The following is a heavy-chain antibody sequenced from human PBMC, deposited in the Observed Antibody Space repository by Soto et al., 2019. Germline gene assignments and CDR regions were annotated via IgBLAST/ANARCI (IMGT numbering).Heavy chain of an antibody. J-gene: IGHJ4*02. CDR2: IFYTGST. CDR1: GGSINSFY. CDR3: ATSLPWRQGGFLDY. V-gene: IGHV4-59*01. Sequence: QVQLQESGPGLVKPSETLSLTCTVSGGSINSFYWTWIRQPPGKGLEWIGNIFYTGSTNYNPSLKSRVTISVDTSKNQFSLKLTSVTAADTAVYYCATSLPWRQGGFLDYWGQGILVTVSS. D-gene: IGHD1-26*01.